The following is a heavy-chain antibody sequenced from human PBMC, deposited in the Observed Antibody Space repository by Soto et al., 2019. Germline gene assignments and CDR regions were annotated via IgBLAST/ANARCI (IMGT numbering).Heavy chain of an antibody. J-gene: IGHJ6*02. CDR1: GGTFSSYA. D-gene: IGHD3-3*01. V-gene: IGHV1-69*06. CDR2: IIPIFGTA. Sequence: KVSCKASGGTFSSYAISWVRQAPGQGLEWMGGIIPIFGTANYAQKFQGRVTITADKSTSTAYMELSSLRSEDTAVYYCARNDRTIFGVVIAAYYYGMDVWGQGTTVTVSS. CDR3: ARNDRTIFGVVIAAYYYGMDV.